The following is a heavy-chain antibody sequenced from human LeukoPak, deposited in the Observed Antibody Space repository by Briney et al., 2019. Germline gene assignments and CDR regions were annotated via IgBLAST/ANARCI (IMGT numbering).Heavy chain of an antibody. D-gene: IGHD4-11*01. CDR1: GFTFSSYG. CDR2: ISYDGSNK. Sequence: PGGSLRLSCAASGFTFSSYGMHWVRQAPGKGLEWVAVISYDGSNKYYADSVKGRFTISRGNSKNTLYLQMNSLRAEDTAVYYCAKDGDSMTTDYYYYGMDVWGQGTTVTVSS. V-gene: IGHV3-30*18. CDR3: AKDGDSMTTDYYYYGMDV. J-gene: IGHJ6*02.